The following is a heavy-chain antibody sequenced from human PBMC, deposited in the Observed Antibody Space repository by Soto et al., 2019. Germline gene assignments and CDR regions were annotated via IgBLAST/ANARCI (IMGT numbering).Heavy chain of an antibody. D-gene: IGHD2-15*01. CDR3: ARLRLGVGAAYYYYYDMDV. CDR1: GGTFSSYA. J-gene: IGHJ6*02. V-gene: IGHV1-69*06. Sequence: QVQLVQSGAEVKKPGSSVKVSCKASGGTFSSYAISWVRQAPGQGLEWLGGSIPIFGTANYAQKFQGRVTSTADKSTSTAYMELSSLRAEDTAVYYCARLRLGVGAAYYYYYDMDVWGQGPTVTVSS. CDR2: SIPIFGTA.